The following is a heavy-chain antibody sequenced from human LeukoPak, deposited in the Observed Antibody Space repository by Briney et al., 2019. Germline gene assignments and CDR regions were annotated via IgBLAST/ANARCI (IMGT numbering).Heavy chain of an antibody. V-gene: IGHV4-31*03. CDR3: ARAHSSGWPHMFDP. J-gene: IGHJ5*02. Sequence: SETLSLTCTVSGGSISSGGYYWSWIRQHPGKGLEWIGYIYYSGSTYYNPSLKSRLTISVDTSKNQFSLKLSSVTAADTAVYYCARAHSSGWPHMFDPWGQGTLVTVPS. D-gene: IGHD6-19*01. CDR1: GGSISSGGYY. CDR2: IYYSGST.